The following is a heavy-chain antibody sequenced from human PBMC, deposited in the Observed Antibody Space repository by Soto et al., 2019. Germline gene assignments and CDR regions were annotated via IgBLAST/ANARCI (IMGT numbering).Heavy chain of an antibody. V-gene: IGHV4-59*08. CDR2: IYYTGTT. CDR3: AGQYSYGSYGMDV. Sequence: SETLSLTCTVSGSPISDNYWSWFRQAPGQGLEWVGYIYYTGTTTYNPSVKSRVTISLDTSKSQFSLILRSVTAADTAVYYCAGQYSYGSYGMDVWGQGTTVT. D-gene: IGHD5-18*01. CDR1: GSPISDNY. J-gene: IGHJ6*02.